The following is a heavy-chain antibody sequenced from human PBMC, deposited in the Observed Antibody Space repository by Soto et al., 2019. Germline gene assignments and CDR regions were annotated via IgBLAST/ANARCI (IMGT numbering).Heavy chain of an antibody. Sequence: QVQLVQSGAEVKKPGASVKVSCKASGYTFSSYDINWVRQATGQGLEWMGWMNPKSGYTGYAQKFQGRVTMTRDTSISTAYMEVGRLGSEETAIYYCARADGDLDVWGQGTTVTVSS. D-gene: IGHD2-21*01. V-gene: IGHV1-8*01. CDR2: MNPKSGYT. CDR1: GYTFSSYD. CDR3: ARADGDLDV. J-gene: IGHJ6*02.